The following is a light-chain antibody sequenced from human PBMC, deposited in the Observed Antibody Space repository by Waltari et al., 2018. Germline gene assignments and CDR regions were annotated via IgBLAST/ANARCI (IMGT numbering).Light chain of an antibody. CDR1: QGISSR. Sequence: DIQMTQSPSFVSASVGERVTITCRASQGISSRLAWYQQKPGKAPKLLIYTASTLQSGVPSRFSGSGSWTEFTLIITTLQPEDFATYFCLQAYSFPRTFGQGTKLEIK. J-gene: IGKJ2*01. V-gene: IGKV1-12*01. CDR2: TAS. CDR3: LQAYSFPRT.